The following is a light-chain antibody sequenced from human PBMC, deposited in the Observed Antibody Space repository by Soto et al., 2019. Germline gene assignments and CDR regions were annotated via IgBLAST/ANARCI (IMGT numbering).Light chain of an antibody. V-gene: IGKV1-5*01. Sequence: DIQMTQSPSTLSASGGDRVTIACRASQSISSWLAWYQQKPGKAPKPLLYGASSLESGVPSRFSGSGSGTEFTLTISSLQPDDFATYYCQQYNSYPWTFGQGTKVEIK. CDR3: QQYNSYPWT. CDR1: QSISSW. CDR2: GAS. J-gene: IGKJ1*01.